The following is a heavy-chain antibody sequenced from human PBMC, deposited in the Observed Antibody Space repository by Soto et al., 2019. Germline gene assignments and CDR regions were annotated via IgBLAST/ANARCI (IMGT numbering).Heavy chain of an antibody. CDR3: AVGFKLDYYSLDV. CDR1: GGIFTASA. CDR2: VIPMFGTA. J-gene: IGHJ6*02. V-gene: IGHV1-69*01. Sequence: QVQLVQSGAEVRKPGSSVKVSCRSSGGIFTASAISWVRQAPGQGPEWMGGVIPMFGTANYPQRFQGRVTINADEYTNTVYMQLSSLRSEDTAVYFCAVGFKLDYYSLDVWGQGTTVTVSS. D-gene: IGHD3-10*01.